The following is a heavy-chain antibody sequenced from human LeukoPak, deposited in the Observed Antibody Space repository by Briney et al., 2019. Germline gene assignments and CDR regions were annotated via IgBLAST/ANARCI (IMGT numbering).Heavy chain of an antibody. CDR2: IKPDGGQK. Sequence: GGSLRLSCAASGFSFSTYWMIWGRQVPGKGLEWVANIKPDGGQKDYVDSVKDRFTISRDNAKNSVFLQMNNLRVEDTAVYYCASSKVWESYRYFYYWGQGSLVTVS. V-gene: IGHV3-7*01. CDR1: GFSFSTYW. J-gene: IGHJ4*02. CDR3: ASSKVWESYRYFYY. D-gene: IGHD3-16*02.